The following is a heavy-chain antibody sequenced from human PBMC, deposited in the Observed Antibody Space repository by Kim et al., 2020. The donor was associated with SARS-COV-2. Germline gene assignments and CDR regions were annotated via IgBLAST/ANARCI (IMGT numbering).Heavy chain of an antibody. J-gene: IGHJ5*02. Sequence: SLKSRVTISVDTSKNQFSLKLSSVTAADTAVYYCARDRYNWNYFGGWFDPWGQGTLVTVSS. D-gene: IGHD1-7*01. CDR3: ARDRYNWNYFGGWFDP. V-gene: IGHV4-59*01.